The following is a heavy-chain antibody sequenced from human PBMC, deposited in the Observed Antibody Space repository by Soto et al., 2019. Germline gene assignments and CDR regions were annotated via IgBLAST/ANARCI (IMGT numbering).Heavy chain of an antibody. CDR2: IYCSGST. J-gene: IGHJ6*02. D-gene: IGHD1-26*01. CDR1: GGSISSYY. CDR3: ARLVGATPYYYGMDV. V-gene: IGHV4-59*08. Sequence: QVQLQESGPGLVKPSETLSLTCTVSGGSISSYYWSWIRQPPGKGLEWIGYIYCSGSTNYNPSLKSRVTISVDTSKNQFSLKLSSVTAADTAVYYCARLVGATPYYYGMDVWGQGTTVTVSS.